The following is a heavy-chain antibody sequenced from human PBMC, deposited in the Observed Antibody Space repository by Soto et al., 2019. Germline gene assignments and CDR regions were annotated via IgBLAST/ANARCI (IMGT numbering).Heavy chain of an antibody. J-gene: IGHJ4*02. Sequence: GGSLRLSCAASGFTFNTYSMNWVRQAPGKGLEWVSYISSSSTIFYTDSVKGRFTVSRDNAKNSLYLQMNSLRAEDTAVYYCGRPTYYYDSSGPPAYWGQGTLVTVS. CDR1: GFTFNTYS. CDR3: GRPTYYYDSSGPPAY. V-gene: IGHV3-48*01. D-gene: IGHD3-22*01. CDR2: ISSSSTI.